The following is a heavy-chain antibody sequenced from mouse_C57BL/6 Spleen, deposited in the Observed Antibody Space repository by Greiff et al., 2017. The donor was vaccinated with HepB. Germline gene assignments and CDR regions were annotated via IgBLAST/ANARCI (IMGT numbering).Heavy chain of an antibody. Sequence: QVQLQQSGAELVKPGASVKISCKASGYAFSSSWMNWVKQRPGKGLEWIGRIYPGDGDTNYNGKFKGKATLTADKSSSTAYMQLSSLTSEDSAVYFCARSRARKAYYDVDYWGKGTTLTVSS. CDR2: IYPGDGDT. V-gene: IGHV1-82*01. D-gene: IGHD1-1*01. J-gene: IGHJ2*01. CDR3: ARSRARKAYYDVDY. CDR1: GYAFSSSW.